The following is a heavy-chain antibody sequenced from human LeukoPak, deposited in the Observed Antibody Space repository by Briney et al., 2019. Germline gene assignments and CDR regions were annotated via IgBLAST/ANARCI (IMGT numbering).Heavy chain of an antibody. Sequence: ASVRVSCKASGYTFTGYYMHWVRQAPGQGLEWMGWINPNSGGTNYAQKFQGRVTMTRDTSISTAYMELSRLRSDDTAVYYCARDVIVPAAHWFDTWGQRNLVTVSS. CDR2: INPNSGGT. CDR1: GYTFTGYY. D-gene: IGHD2-2*01. CDR3: ARDVIVPAAHWFDT. V-gene: IGHV1-2*02. J-gene: IGHJ5*02.